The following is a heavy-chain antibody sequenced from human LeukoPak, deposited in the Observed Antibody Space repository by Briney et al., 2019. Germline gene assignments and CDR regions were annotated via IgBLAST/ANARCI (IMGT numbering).Heavy chain of an antibody. CDR1: GGSFSGYY. V-gene: IGHV4-34*09. J-gene: IGHJ5*02. Sequence: SETLSLTCAVYGGSFSGYYWSWIRQRPGMGPEWIGYIEYTGSTNYNPSLKTRLTMSVDTSTSQFSLRLSSVTAADTAVYYCARERLGKWFDPWGQGTLVTVSS. D-gene: IGHD7-27*01. CDR2: IEYTGST. CDR3: ARERLGKWFDP.